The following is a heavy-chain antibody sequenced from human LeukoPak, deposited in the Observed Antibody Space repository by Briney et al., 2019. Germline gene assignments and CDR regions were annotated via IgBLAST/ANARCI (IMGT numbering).Heavy chain of an antibody. CDR2: INHSGST. V-gene: IGHV4-34*01. CDR3: ARTKSYIRPGAYYDLYYFDY. D-gene: IGHD3-3*01. CDR1: GGSFSGYY. J-gene: IGHJ4*02. Sequence: SETLSLTCAVYGGSFSGYYWSWIRQPPGKGLEWIGEINHSGSTNYNPSLKSRVTISVDTSKNQFSLKLSSVTAADTAVYYCARTKSYIRPGAYYDLYYFDYWGQGTLVTVSS.